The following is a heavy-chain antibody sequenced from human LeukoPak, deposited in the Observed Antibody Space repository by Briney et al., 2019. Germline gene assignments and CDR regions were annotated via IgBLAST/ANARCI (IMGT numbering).Heavy chain of an antibody. CDR3: ARTAARRFDY. J-gene: IGHJ4*02. CDR1: GGTFSSYA. D-gene: IGHD6-6*01. CDR2: INPTGGST. V-gene: IGHV1-46*01. Sequence: ASVKVSCKASGGTFSSYAISWVRQAPGQGLEWMGIINPTGGSTTYAQKFQGRVTMTRDTSTSTVYMELSSLRSDDTVVYYCARTAARRFDYWGQGTLVTVSS.